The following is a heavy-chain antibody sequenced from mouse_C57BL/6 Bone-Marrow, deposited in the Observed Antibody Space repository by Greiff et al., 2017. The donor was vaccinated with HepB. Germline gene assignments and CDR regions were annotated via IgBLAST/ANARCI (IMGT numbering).Heavy chain of an antibody. D-gene: IGHD1-1*01. CDR3: TRDYYCGSSLDY. Sequence: VQLQQPGAELVKPGASVKLSCKASGYTFTSYWMHWVKQRPGQGLEWIGMIHPNSGSTNYNEKFKSKATLTVDKSSSTAYMQLSSLTSEDTAVYYGTRDYYCGSSLDYWGQGTTLTVSS. J-gene: IGHJ2*01. V-gene: IGHV1-64*01. CDR2: IHPNSGST. CDR1: GYTFTSYW.